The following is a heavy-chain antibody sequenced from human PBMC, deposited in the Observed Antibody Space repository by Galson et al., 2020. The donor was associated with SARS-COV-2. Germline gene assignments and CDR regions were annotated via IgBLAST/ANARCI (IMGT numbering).Heavy chain of an antibody. CDR3: TRGQVGNAFDI. V-gene: IGHV3-13*01. D-gene: IGHD1-26*01. CDR2: AGSVGDT. CDR1: GFTFSDYD. J-gene: IGHJ3*02. Sequence: PGGSLRLSCAASGFTFSDYDMHWVRQASGKSLEWVSLAGSVGDTYYLGSVKGRFIISRDNAKSSLYLQMNSLTAGDTAIYYCTRGQVGNAFDIWGQGTLVTVSS.